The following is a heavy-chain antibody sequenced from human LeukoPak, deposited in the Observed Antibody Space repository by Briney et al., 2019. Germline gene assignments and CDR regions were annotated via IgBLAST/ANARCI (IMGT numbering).Heavy chain of an antibody. CDR3: ARANMVRGVGLFFDRNWFDP. Sequence: ASVKVSCKASRGTFSSYAISWVRQDPGQGLEWMGWINPNSGGTNYAQKFQGRVTMTRDTSISTAYMELSRLRSDDTAVYYCARANMVRGVGLFFDRNWFDPWGQGTLVTVSS. V-gene: IGHV1-2*02. D-gene: IGHD3-10*01. CDR2: INPNSGGT. CDR1: RGTFSSYA. J-gene: IGHJ5*02.